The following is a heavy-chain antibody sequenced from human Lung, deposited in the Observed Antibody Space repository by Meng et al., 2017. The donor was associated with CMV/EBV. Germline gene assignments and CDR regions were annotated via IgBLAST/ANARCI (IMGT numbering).Heavy chain of an antibody. Sequence: ASVKVSCKASGYTFSSYGISWVRQAPGQGREWMGWIGGYDGRTNYRQKFKGRVTVTRDTSTSTAYMEVRSLGSDDTAVYYCAGDFYEYDNSGYYDDTFDIWGQGTMVTVSS. CDR1: GYTFSSYG. CDR2: IGGYDGRT. D-gene: IGHD3-22*01. J-gene: IGHJ3*02. V-gene: IGHV1-18*01. CDR3: AGDFYEYDNSGYYDDTFDI.